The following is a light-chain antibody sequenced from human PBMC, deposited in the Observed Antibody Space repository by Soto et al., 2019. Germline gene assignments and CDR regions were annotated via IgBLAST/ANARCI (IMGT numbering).Light chain of an antibody. Sequence: QSVLTQPPSVSGAPGQRVTISCTGSSSNIGAGYDVHWYQQLPGTAPKLLIYGNINRPSGVPDRFSGPKSGTSASLAITGLQAEDDADYYCQSYDSSLSGWVFGGGTKLTVL. J-gene: IGLJ3*02. CDR3: QSYDSSLSGWV. CDR2: GNI. CDR1: SSNIGAGYD. V-gene: IGLV1-40*01.